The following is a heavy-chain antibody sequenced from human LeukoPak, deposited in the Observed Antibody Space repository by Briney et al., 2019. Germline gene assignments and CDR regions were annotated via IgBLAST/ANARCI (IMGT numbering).Heavy chain of an antibody. V-gene: IGHV1-2*02. CDR3: ARDRVTTNTPYSDY. D-gene: IGHD4-17*01. CDR2: INLNSGGT. Sequence: EASVKVSCKASGYTFTGYYMHWVRQAPGQGLEWMGWINLNSGGTNYAQNFQGRVTMTRDTSISTAYMELSRLRSDDTAVCYCARDRVTTNTPYSDYWGQGTLVTVSS. CDR1: GYTFTGYY. J-gene: IGHJ4*02.